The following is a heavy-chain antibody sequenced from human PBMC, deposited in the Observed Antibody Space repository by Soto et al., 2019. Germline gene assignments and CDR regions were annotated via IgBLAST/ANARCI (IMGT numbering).Heavy chain of an antibody. CDR3: AKEGGQQLVWGQDWFDP. J-gene: IGHJ5*02. CDR2: ISGSGGST. V-gene: IGHV3-23*01. CDR1: GFTFSSYA. Sequence: EVQLLESGGGLVQPGGSLRLSCAASGFTFSSYAMSWVRQAPGKGLEWVSAISGSGGSTYYADSVKGRFTISRDNSKNTLYLQMNSLRAEDTAVYYCAKEGGQQLVWGQDWFDPWGQGTLVTVSS. D-gene: IGHD6-13*01.